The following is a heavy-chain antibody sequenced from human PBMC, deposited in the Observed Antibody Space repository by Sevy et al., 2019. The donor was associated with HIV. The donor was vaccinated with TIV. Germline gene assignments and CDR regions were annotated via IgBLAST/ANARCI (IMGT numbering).Heavy chain of an antibody. V-gene: IGHV4-39*01. J-gene: IGHJ6*02. D-gene: IGHD3-22*01. CDR1: GGSISSSSYY. CDR2: LFYSGGT. CDR3: ATGTYYHDRSGFFYYYYGMDV. Sequence: SETLSLTCTVSGGSISSSSYYWGWIRQPPGKGLEWIGSLFYSGGTYYNPSLKSRVSISVHTSKNQFSLKLSSVTAADTAVYYCATGTYYHDRSGFFYYYYGMDVWGQGTTVTVSS.